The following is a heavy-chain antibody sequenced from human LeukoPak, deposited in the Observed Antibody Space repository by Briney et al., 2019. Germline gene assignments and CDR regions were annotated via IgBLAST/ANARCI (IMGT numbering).Heavy chain of an antibody. CDR2: IYDSGST. Sequence: SETLSLTCTVSGGSIRSSYYYWGWIRQPPGKGLEWIGSIYDSGSTYYNPSLKSRVTISVDTSKNQFSLKLSSVTAADTAVYYCARVRIGADPFVAFDIWGQGTMVTVSS. CDR1: GGSIRSSYYY. D-gene: IGHD1-26*01. J-gene: IGHJ3*02. CDR3: ARVRIGADPFVAFDI. V-gene: IGHV4-39*07.